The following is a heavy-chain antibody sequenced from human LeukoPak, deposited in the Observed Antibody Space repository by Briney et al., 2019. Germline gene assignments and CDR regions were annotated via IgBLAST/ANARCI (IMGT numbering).Heavy chain of an antibody. CDR3: ARALRTYYDFWSGYTDYYYYMDV. D-gene: IGHD3-3*01. Sequence: SETLSLTCTVSGGSISSSSYYWGWIRQPPGKGLEWIGEIYHSGSTNYNPSLKSRVTISVDKSKNQFSLKLSSVTAADTAVYYCARALRTYYDFWSGYTDYYYYMDVWGKGTTVTVSS. J-gene: IGHJ6*03. V-gene: IGHV4-39*07. CDR1: GGSISSSSYY. CDR2: IYHSGST.